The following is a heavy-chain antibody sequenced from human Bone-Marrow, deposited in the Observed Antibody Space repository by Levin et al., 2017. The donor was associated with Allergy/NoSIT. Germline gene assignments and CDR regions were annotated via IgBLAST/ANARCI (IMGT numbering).Heavy chain of an antibody. V-gene: IGHV3-33*01. Sequence: GESLKISCAASGFTFTHFGMHWVRQAPGKGLEWVAAIWYDGGNKHYADSVKGRFTISRDNSKNSVFLQMNSLRAEDTAVYYCARDWARVGEVAGGIDSWGQGTLVIVSS. J-gene: IGHJ4*02. CDR3: ARDWARVGEVAGGIDS. CDR2: IWYDGGNK. D-gene: IGHD6-19*01. CDR1: GFTFTHFG.